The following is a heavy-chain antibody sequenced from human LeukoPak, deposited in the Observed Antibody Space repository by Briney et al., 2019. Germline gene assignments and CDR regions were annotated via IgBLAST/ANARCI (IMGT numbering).Heavy chain of an antibody. Sequence: GGSLRLSCAASGFTFSSYSMNWVRQAPGKGLECVSSISSSSSDIYYAGSLKGRFTISRDNAKNSLYLQMNSLTAEDTAVYYCARDRDWHFDLWGRGTLVTVSS. CDR1: GFTFSSYS. CDR2: ISSSSSDI. CDR3: ARDRDWHFDL. V-gene: IGHV3-21*01. J-gene: IGHJ2*01.